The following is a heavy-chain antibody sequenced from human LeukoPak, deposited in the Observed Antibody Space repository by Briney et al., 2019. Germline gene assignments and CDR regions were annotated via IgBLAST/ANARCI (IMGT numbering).Heavy chain of an antibody. CDR2: ISYDGSNK. CDR1: GFTFSSYA. Sequence: EGSLRLSCAASGFTFSSYAMHWVRQAPGKGLEWVAVISYDGSNKYYADSVKGRFTISRDNSKNTLYLQMNSLRAEDTAVYYCARGVITIFGVVSNAFDIWGQGTMVTVSS. D-gene: IGHD3-3*01. CDR3: ARGVITIFGVVSNAFDI. V-gene: IGHV3-30-3*01. J-gene: IGHJ3*02.